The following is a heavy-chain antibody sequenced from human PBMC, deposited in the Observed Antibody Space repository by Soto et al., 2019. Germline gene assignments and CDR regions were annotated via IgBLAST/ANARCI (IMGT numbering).Heavy chain of an antibody. D-gene: IGHD5-18*01. CDR1: GDSITNNW. CDR2: SFHRGST. CDR3: ARAATYNLDY. Sequence: SETLSLTCTVSGDSITNNWWSWVRQPPGKGLEWIGESFHRGSTNYNPSLKSRVIVSADKSKNQISLRLTSVTAADTAVYFCARAATYNLDYWGRGILVTVSS. V-gene: IGHV4-4*02. J-gene: IGHJ4*02.